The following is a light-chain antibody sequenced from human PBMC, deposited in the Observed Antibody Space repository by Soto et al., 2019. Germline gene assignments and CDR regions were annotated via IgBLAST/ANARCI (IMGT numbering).Light chain of an antibody. J-gene: IGKJ1*01. V-gene: IGKV2-30*01. CDR3: MQGTHWPWT. Sequence: DVVLTQSPLSLSVTLGQPASISCRSSQSLVSSDGNTFLTWFQQRPGLSPRGLIYKVSKRDSGVPDRFSGSGSGTDFTLEISRVEAEVVGVYYCMQGTHWPWTFGQGTKVEIK. CDR2: KVS. CDR1: QSLVSSDGNTF.